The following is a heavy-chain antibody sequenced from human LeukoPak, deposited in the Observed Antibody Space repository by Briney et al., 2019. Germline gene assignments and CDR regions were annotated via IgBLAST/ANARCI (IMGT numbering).Heavy chain of an antibody. Sequence: ASVKVSCKASGYTFTSYDINWVRQATGQGLEWVEWMNPNSGNTGYAQKFQGRVTMTRNTSISTAYMELSSLRSEDTAVYYCARPRRDGYNLGWYFDLWGRGTLVTVSS. CDR1: GYTFTSYD. CDR2: MNPNSGNT. CDR3: ARPRRDGYNLGWYFDL. V-gene: IGHV1-8*01. J-gene: IGHJ2*01. D-gene: IGHD5-24*01.